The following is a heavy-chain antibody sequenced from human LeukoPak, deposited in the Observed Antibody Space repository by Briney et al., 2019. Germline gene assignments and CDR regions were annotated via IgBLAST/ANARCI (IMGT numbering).Heavy chain of an antibody. J-gene: IGHJ4*02. CDR2: INPNSGGT. Sequence: ASVKVSCKASGYTFTGYYMHWVRQAPGQELEWMGWINPNSGGTNYAQKFQGRVTMTRDTSISTAYMELSRLRSDDTAVYYCARYNWNDGNLDYWGQGTLVTVSS. D-gene: IGHD1-1*01. CDR1: GYTFTGYY. V-gene: IGHV1-2*02. CDR3: ARYNWNDGNLDY.